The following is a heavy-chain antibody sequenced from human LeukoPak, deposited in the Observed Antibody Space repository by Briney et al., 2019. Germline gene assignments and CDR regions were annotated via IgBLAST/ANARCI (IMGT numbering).Heavy chain of an antibody. Sequence: SQTLSLTCTVSGGSISSGGYYWSWIRQHPGKGLEWIVYIYYSGSTYYNPSLKSRVTISVDTSKNQFSLKLSSVTAADTAVYYCARTGAVAAQKRSYFDYWGQGTLVTVSS. D-gene: IGHD6-19*01. CDR3: ARTGAVAAQKRSYFDY. J-gene: IGHJ4*02. CDR2: IYYSGST. V-gene: IGHV4-31*03. CDR1: GGSISSGGYY.